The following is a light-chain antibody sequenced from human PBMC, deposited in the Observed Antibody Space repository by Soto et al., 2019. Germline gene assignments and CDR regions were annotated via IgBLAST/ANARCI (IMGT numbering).Light chain of an antibody. CDR3: SSYTSSSSLYV. CDR1: SSDVGGYNF. J-gene: IGLJ1*01. Sequence: QSALTQPASVSGSPGQSITISCTGTSSDVGGYNFVSWYQQHPGKVPKVMIYDVTNRPSGVSTRFSGSKWGNTASLTISGLQAEDEADYYCSSYTSSSSLYVFGTGTKLTV. CDR2: DVT. V-gene: IGLV2-14*03.